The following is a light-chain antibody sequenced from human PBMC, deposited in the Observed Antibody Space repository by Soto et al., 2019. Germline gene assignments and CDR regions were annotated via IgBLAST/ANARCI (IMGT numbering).Light chain of an antibody. V-gene: IGKV3-20*01. J-gene: IGKJ2*01. CDR3: QQYHNSQYP. CDR2: DSS. Sequence: EIVLTQSPGTLSLSPGERATLSCRASQSVSNSYLAWYQQKPGQAPRLLIYDSSSRATGIPDRFSGSRSGTDFTPTISRLEPEDVAVYYCQQYHNSQYPFGQGTKLEIK. CDR1: QSVSNSY.